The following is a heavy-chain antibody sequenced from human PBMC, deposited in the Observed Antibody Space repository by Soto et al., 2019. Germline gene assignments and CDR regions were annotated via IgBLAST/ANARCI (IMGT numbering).Heavy chain of an antibody. CDR2: IYCSGSA. CDR1: APSISRYH. CDR3: AAAVPAADVFPYYYMDV. V-gene: IGHV4-59*01. J-gene: IGHJ6*03. D-gene: IGHD2-21*02. Sequence: QVQLQESGPGLVKPSETLSLTCTVSAPSISRYHWSWIRQTPGKGLEWIGYIYCSGSANYNPSLKSPVTGSVDSSKAQVSLKLGSGTAADTGVYYCAAAVPAADVFPYYYMDVWGKGNTVTGSS.